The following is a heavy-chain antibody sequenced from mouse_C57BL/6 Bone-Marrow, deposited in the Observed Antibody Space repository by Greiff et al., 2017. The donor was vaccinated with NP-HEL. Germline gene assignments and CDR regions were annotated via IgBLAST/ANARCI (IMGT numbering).Heavy chain of an antibody. CDR1: GYTFTSYW. J-gene: IGHJ1*03. D-gene: IGHD1-1*02. Sequence: VQLQQPGAELVKPGASVKLSCKASGYTFTSYWMQWVKQRPGQGLEWIGEIDPSDSYTNYNQKFKGKATLTVDTSSSTAYMQLSSLTSEDSAVYYCARRGLWEYFDVWGTGTTVTVSS. CDR3: ARRGLWEYFDV. CDR2: IDPSDSYT. V-gene: IGHV1-50*01.